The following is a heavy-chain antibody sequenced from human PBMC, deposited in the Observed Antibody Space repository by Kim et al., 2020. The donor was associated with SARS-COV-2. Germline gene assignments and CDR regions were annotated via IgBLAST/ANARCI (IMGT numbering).Heavy chain of an antibody. CDR3: ASSVAGLYYFDY. Sequence: SVKVSCKASGGTFSSYAISWVRQAPGQGLEWMGGIIPIFGTANYAQKFQGRVTITADESTSTAYMELSSLRSEDTAVYYCASSVAGLYYFDYWGQGTLVTVSS. CDR1: GGTFSSYA. D-gene: IGHD6-19*01. J-gene: IGHJ4*02. CDR2: IIPIFGTA. V-gene: IGHV1-69*13.